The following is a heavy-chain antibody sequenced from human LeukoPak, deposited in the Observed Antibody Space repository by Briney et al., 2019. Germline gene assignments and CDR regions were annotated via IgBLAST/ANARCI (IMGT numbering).Heavy chain of an antibody. D-gene: IGHD6-19*01. J-gene: IGHJ5*02. V-gene: IGHV3-21*01. CDR3: ARDSVRGSGWYGEAWFDP. CDR2: ISSSSSYI. Sequence: NTGGSLRLSCAASGFTFSSYSMNWVRQAPGKGLEWVSSISSSSSYIYYADSVKGRFTISRDNAKNSLYLQMNSLRAEDTAVYYCARDSVRGSGWYGEAWFDPWGQGTLVTVSS. CDR1: GFTFSSYS.